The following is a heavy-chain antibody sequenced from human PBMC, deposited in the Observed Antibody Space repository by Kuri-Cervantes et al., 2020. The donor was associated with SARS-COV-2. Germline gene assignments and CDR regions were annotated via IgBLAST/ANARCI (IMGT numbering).Heavy chain of an antibody. CDR3: AKDPRIAAPFDY. CDR1: GFTFSKYS. Sequence: LSLTCAASGFTFSKYSMNWVRQAPGKGLGWVSAISGSGGSTYYADSVKGRFTISRDNSKNTLYLQMNSLRAEDTAVYYCAKDPRIAAPFDYWGQGTLVTVSS. CDR2: ISGSGGST. V-gene: IGHV3-23*01. J-gene: IGHJ4*02. D-gene: IGHD6-6*01.